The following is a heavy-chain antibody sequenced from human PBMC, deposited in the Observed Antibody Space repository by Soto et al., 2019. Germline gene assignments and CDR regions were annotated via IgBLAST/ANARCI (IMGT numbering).Heavy chain of an antibody. Sequence: QVQLQESGPGLVKPSETLSLTCTVSGVSISTYYWNWIRQSPGKGLEWIGYIYKSGSTNYNPSLKSRVTISVDTSKNQFSLKLGSVTAADTAVYYCARYDNNGWPLNWFFDLWGRGTLVTVSS. CDR2: IYKSGST. CDR1: GVSISTYY. J-gene: IGHJ2*01. CDR3: ARYDNNGWPLNWFFDL. V-gene: IGHV4-59*01. D-gene: IGHD3-22*01.